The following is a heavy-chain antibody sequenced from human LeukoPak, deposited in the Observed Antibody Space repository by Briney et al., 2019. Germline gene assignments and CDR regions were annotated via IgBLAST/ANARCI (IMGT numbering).Heavy chain of an antibody. CDR1: GFTFSSYS. CDR3: ARVSGTSGPPTGFDP. J-gene: IGHJ5*02. V-gene: IGHV3-21*01. D-gene: IGHD2-2*01. CDR2: ISSSSSYI. Sequence: GGSLRLSCAASGFTFSSYSMNWVRQAPGKGLEWVSSISSSSSYIYYADSVNGRSTTSRDNAKISLYLQMNSLRAEDKAVYYCARVSGTSGPPTGFDPWGQGTLVTVSS.